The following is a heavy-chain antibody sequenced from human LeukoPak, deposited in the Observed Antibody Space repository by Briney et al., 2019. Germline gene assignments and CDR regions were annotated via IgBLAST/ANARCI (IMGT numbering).Heavy chain of an antibody. V-gene: IGHV3-23*01. D-gene: IGHD2-21*02. CDR2: ISGGGGIT. J-gene: IGHJ4*02. CDR3: VREDTPATANY. Sequence: GGSLRLSCAASGFNFANHAMSWVRQTQGKGLEWVSAISGGGGITYYADSVTGRFTISRDNSKDTLFLQMHSLRPGDTAVYYCVREDTPATANYWGQGTLVTISS. CDR1: GFNFANHA.